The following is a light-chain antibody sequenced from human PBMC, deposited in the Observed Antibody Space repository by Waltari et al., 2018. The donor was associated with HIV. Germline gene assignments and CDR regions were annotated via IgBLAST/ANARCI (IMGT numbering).Light chain of an antibody. J-gene: IGLJ2*01. Sequence: SYELTQPPSVSVSPGXTASITCSGDKXGDKYACWYQQKPGQSPVLVIYQDXKRPSGIPERXXGSXSGNTATLTXXGTQAXXEADYYCQAXXXXXXXFGXGTKLTVL. CDR3: QAXXXXXXX. V-gene: IGLV3-1*01. CDR2: QDX. CDR1: KXGDKY.